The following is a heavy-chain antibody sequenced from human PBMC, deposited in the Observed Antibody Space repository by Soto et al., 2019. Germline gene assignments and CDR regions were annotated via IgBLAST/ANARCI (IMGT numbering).Heavy chain of an antibody. V-gene: IGHV1-46*01. D-gene: IGHD2-15*01. Sequence: QVQLVQSGAEVKKPGASVKISCKASGDTFTSYYMHWVRQAPGQGLEWMGIINPSGGTSYAQKFHGRGTMTRDTTTSTVDMELSSLRSEDTAVYYCARVYCSGGSCYGIDDWGQGTLVTVSA. CDR1: GDTFTSYY. CDR3: ARVYCSGGSCYGIDD. J-gene: IGHJ4*02. CDR2: INPSGGT.